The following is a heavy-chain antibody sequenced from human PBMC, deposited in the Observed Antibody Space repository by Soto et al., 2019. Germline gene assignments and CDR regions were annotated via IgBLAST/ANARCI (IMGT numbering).Heavy chain of an antibody. CDR1: GYTFSRYA. J-gene: IGHJ5*01. CDR2: INAGNGNT. V-gene: IGHV1-3*01. D-gene: IGHD6-13*01. CDR3: ARVQQFRSWFDS. Sequence: ASVKVSCKASGYTFSRYAIHWVRQAPGQRLEWMGWINAGNGNTKYSQKFEGRVTLTTDTSANTVYMELSSLRFEDTALYYCARVQQFRSWFDSWGQGTLVTVSS.